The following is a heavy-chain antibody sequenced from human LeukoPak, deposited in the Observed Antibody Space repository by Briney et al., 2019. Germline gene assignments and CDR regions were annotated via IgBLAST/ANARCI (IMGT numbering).Heavy chain of an antibody. CDR3: ARDLASGDDGL. V-gene: IGHV3-21*05. Sequence: GGSLRLSFAASGFTLSNYSMNSVRQAPGKGLEGVAFISSSSCYIFYADSMNVRLTIARDNAKISLYLQMNSLRADDTAVYYCARDLASGDDGLWGQGTLVTVSS. J-gene: IGHJ4*02. CDR1: GFTLSNYS. D-gene: IGHD4-17*01. CDR2: ISSSSCYI.